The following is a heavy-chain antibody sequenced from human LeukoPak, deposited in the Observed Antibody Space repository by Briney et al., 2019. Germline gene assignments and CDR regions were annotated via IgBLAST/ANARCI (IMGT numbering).Heavy chain of an antibody. Sequence: PGGSLRLSCAASGFTVSSNYMSWVRQAPGKGLEWVSVIYSGGSTYYADSVKGRFTISRDNSKNTLYPQMNSLRAEDTAVYYCAGSISSGFRGRLDYWGQGTLVTVSS. V-gene: IGHV3-53*01. CDR2: IYSGGST. CDR3: AGSISSGFRGRLDY. CDR1: GFTVSSNY. D-gene: IGHD6-19*01. J-gene: IGHJ4*02.